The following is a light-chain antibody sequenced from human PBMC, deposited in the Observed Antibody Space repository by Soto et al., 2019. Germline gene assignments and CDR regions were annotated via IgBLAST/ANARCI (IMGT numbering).Light chain of an antibody. CDR2: GAS. CDR3: QQYGSSPWT. V-gene: IGKV3-20*01. Sequence: EIVLPQSPGTLSLSPGERATLSWRASQSVSSSYLAWYQQKPGQAPRLLIYGASSRATGIPDRFSGSGYGTDFTLTISRLETEDFAVYYCQQYGSSPWTFGQGTKVDIK. J-gene: IGKJ1*01. CDR1: QSVSSSY.